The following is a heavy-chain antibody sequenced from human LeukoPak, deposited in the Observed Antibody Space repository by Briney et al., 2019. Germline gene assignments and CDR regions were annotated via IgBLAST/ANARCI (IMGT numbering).Heavy chain of an antibody. CDR2: ISGSGAMT. CDR3: VKDRVDGSGSQFDS. Sequence: PGGSLRLSCAASGFTLSNHAMIWVRQAPGQGLEWVSSISGSGAMTYYADSVKGRFTISRDNAMDRLYLQMNSLRADDTAVYYCVKDRVDGSGSQFDSWGQGSLVIVSS. D-gene: IGHD3-10*01. CDR1: GFTLSNHA. J-gene: IGHJ4*02. V-gene: IGHV3-23*01.